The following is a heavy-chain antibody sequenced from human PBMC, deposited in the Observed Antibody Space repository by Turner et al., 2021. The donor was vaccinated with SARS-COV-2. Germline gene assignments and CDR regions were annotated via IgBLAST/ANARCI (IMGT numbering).Heavy chain of an antibody. V-gene: IGHV4-39*01. D-gene: IGHD3-3*01. J-gene: IGHJ3*02. CDR3: ARHGAQVLRVLLGAFDI. CDR2: IYDSGST. CDR1: GGSISSSSYY. Sequence: QLQLQESGPGLVKPSETLSLTSTFSGGSISSSSYYWGWSRQPPGKGLGWIGYIYDSGSTYYNPSLKSRVTISVDTSKNQFSLKLSSVTAADTAVYYCARHGAQVLRVLLGAFDIWGQGTMVTVSS.